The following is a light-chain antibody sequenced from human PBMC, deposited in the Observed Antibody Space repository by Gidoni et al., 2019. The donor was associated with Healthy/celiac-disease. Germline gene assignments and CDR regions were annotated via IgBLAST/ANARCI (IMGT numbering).Light chain of an antibody. Sequence: ELVLTQSPATLSLSPGERATLSCRASQSVSSYLAWYQQKPGQAPRLLIYDATNRATGIPARFSGSGSGTDLTLTISSLEPEDFAVYYCQQRSNWPQWTFGQXTKVEIK. CDR3: QQRSNWPQWT. J-gene: IGKJ1*01. CDR1: QSVSSY. CDR2: DAT. V-gene: IGKV3-11*01.